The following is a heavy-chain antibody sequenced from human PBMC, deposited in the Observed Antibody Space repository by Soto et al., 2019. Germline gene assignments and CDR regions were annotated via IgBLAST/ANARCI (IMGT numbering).Heavy chain of an antibody. CDR2: ISSTTNYI. CDR3: ARESEDLTSNFDY. Sequence: GGSLRLSCAASGFTFTRYSMNWVRQAPGKGLEWVSSISSTTNYIYYGDSVKGRFTISRDNAKNSLYLEMNSLRAEDTAVYYCARESEDLTSNFDYWGQGTLVTVSS. V-gene: IGHV3-21*06. J-gene: IGHJ4*02. CDR1: GFTFTRYS.